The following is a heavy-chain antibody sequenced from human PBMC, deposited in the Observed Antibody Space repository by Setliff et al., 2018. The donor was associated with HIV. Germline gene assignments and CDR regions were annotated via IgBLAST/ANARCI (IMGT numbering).Heavy chain of an antibody. CDR3: ARGRDYTGSWFRPFYLDF. J-gene: IGHJ4*01. CDR1: GGSISSSSHY. D-gene: IGHD3-3*01. Sequence: PSETLSLTCIVSGGSISSSSHYWGWIRQPPGKGLEWIGNIYYSGSTYYNPSLKSRVTISVDTSKNQFSLKLSSVTAADTAVYYCARGRDYTGSWFRPFYLDFWGHGNLVTVSS. CDR2: IYYSGST. V-gene: IGHV4-39*07.